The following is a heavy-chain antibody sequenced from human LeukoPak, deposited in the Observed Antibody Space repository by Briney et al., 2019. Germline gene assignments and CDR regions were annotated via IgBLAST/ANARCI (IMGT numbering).Heavy chain of an antibody. D-gene: IGHD2-2*01. CDR1: GGSISSYY. J-gene: IGHJ3*02. CDR3: ASGYCSSTSCSTDAFDI. Sequence: SETLSLTCTVSGGSISSYYWSWIRQPAGKGLEWIGRIYTSGSTNYNPSLKSRVTMSVDTSKNQFSLKLSSVTAADTAVYYCASGYCSSTSCSTDAFDIWGQGTMVTVSS. V-gene: IGHV4-4*07. CDR2: IYTSGST.